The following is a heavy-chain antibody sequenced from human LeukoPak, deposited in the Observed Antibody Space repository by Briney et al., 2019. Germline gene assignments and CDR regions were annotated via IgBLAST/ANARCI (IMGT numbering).Heavy chain of an antibody. V-gene: IGHV4-59*01. CDR3: ARGDYGGRIVPLDS. J-gene: IGHJ1*01. CDR2: IYYTGST. Sequence: SETLSLTCTVSGGSISIYHWSWLRQPPGKGLEWIGYIYYTGSTNYNPSTTYNPSLESRVTISVDTSKNQFSLKLNSVTAADTAVYYCARGDYGGRIVPLDSWGEGTVVTVSS. D-gene: IGHD4-23*01. CDR1: GGSISIYH.